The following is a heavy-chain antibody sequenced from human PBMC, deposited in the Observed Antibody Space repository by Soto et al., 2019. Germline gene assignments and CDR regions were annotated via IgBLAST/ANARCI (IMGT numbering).Heavy chain of an antibody. CDR2: AYHNGLT. Sequence: SETLSLTCAVSGDSVTSNVWWSWVRQPPGKGLEWIGEAYHNGLTDYNPSLKSRVTMSVDTSKNEFSLKLTSLTAADTAIYYCARDSAVPGESDRFDYWGQGTLVTVSS. V-gene: IGHV4-4*02. CDR3: ARDSAVPGESDRFDY. D-gene: IGHD6-19*01. CDR1: GDSVTSNVW. J-gene: IGHJ4*02.